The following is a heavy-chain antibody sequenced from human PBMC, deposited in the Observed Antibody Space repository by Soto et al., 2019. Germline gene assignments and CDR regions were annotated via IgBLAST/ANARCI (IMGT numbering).Heavy chain of an antibody. CDR3: AREDGTFDY. Sequence: PGGSLRLSCTASGFNFSRYWMNWVRQAPGKGLEWVANSRPDTDDRFHADSVRGRFSISRDNAKKSLFLQMNSLRVEDTAVYYCAREDGTFDYWGQGILVTVSS. CDR1: GFNFSRYW. V-gene: IGHV3-7*04. CDR2: SRPDTDDR. D-gene: IGHD1-26*01. J-gene: IGHJ4*02.